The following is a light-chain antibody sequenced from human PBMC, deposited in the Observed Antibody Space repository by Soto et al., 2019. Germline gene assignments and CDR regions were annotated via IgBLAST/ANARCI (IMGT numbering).Light chain of an antibody. CDR2: DVN. J-gene: IGLJ1*01. CDR1: SSDVGGYNY. CDR3: SSYTSSSTEV. Sequence: QSVLTQPASVSGSPGQSITISCTGTSSDVGGYNYVSWYQHHPGKAPKLLIYDVNSRPSGVSDRFSGSKSGNTASLTISGLQAEDEADYYCSSYTSSSTEVFGTGTKLTV. V-gene: IGLV2-14*03.